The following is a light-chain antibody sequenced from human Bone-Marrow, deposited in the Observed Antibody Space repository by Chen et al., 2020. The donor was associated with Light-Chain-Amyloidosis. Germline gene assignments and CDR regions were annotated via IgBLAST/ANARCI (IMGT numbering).Light chain of an antibody. J-gene: IGKJ1*01. CDR3: QQYNSYLAT. CDR1: ETITNW. V-gene: IGKV1-5*01. CDR2: DAS. Sequence: IQMTQSPSALSASVGDKITITCRASETITNWVAWYQQKPGKAPKLLIYDASTSHSGVPSRFSASGSGTEFTLTITSLQPDDFATYYCQQYNSYLATFGQGTKV.